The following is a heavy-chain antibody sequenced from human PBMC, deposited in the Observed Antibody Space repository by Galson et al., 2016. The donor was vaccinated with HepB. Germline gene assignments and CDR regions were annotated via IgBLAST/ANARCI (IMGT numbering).Heavy chain of an antibody. J-gene: IGHJ6*02. D-gene: IGHD3-10*01. CDR2: TFYRSTWEN. CDR1: GDSVYNNGAA. Sequence: CAISGDSVYNNGAAWVWIRQSPSRGLEWLGRTFYRSTWENHYTGSVRNRITISPDTSRNQFSLHLNSVTPEDTEVYYCARAVRLGRGIDGWGQGTTGT. V-gene: IGHV6-1*01. CDR3: ARAVRLGRGIDG.